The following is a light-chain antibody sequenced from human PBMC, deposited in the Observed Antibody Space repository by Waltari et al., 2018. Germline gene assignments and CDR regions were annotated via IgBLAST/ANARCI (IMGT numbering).Light chain of an antibody. Sequence: EIVMTQSPATLSVSPGDRATLSCRASQSVGSKFAWYQQKPGQPPRLLMYGATTRATGIPARFSGSGSGTEFTLTISSLQSEDFAVYYCQQYNQWPPWAFGQGTKVEVK. J-gene: IGKJ1*01. CDR3: QQYNQWPPWA. CDR2: GAT. V-gene: IGKV3-15*01. CDR1: QSVGSK.